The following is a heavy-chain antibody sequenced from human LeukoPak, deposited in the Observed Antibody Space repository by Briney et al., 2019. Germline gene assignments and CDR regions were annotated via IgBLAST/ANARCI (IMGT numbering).Heavy chain of an antibody. V-gene: IGHV4-61*05. CDR2: IYYSGST. D-gene: IGHD3-3*01. CDR1: GGSISSNSYY. Sequence: PSETLSLTCIVSGGSISSNSYYWGWIRQPPGKGLEWIGYIYYSGSTNYNPSLKSRVTISVDTSKNQFSLKLSSVTAADTAVYYCAGEWLSIQRDAFDIWGQGTMVTVSS. CDR3: AGEWLSIQRDAFDI. J-gene: IGHJ3*02.